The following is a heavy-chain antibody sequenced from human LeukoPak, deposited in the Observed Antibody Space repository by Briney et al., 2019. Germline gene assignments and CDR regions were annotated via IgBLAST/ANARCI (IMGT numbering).Heavy chain of an antibody. CDR2: ISAYNGNT. Sequence: ASVKVSCKASGGTFSSYAISWVRQAPGQGLEWMGWISAYNGNTNYAQKLQGRVTMTTDTSTSTAYMELRSLRSDDTAVYYCARDLNGIAVAGPYYYYYYGMDVWGQGTTVTVSS. D-gene: IGHD6-19*01. CDR1: GGTFSSYA. V-gene: IGHV1-18*01. CDR3: ARDLNGIAVAGPYYYYYYGMDV. J-gene: IGHJ6*02.